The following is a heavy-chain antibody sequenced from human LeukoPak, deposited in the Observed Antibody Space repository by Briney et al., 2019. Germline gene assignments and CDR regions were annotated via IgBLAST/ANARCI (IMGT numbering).Heavy chain of an antibody. CDR1: GFTFSIYA. CDR2: IWYDGSNK. D-gene: IGHD5-18*01. J-gene: IGHJ4*02. CDR3: ARDRSLQLDFDY. Sequence: SGGSLRLSCAASGFTFSIYALSWVRQAPGKGLEWVAVIWYDGSNKYYADSVKGRFSISRDNSKNTLYLQMNSLRAEDTAVYYCARDRSLQLDFDYWGQGTLVTVSS. V-gene: IGHV3-33*08.